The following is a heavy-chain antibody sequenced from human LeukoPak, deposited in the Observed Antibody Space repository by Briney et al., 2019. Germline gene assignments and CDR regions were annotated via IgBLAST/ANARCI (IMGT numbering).Heavy chain of an antibody. J-gene: IGHJ4*02. D-gene: IGHD3-16*02. CDR1: GYTFTGYY. CDR3: ARGSYDYVWGSYRQSSYYFDY. V-gene: IGHV1-2*04. CDR2: INPNSGGT. Sequence: ASVKVSCKASGYTFTGYYMHWVRQAPGQGLEWMGWINPNSGGTNYAQKFQGWVTMTRDTSISTAYMELSRLRSDDTAVYYCARGSYDYVWGSYRQSSYYFDYWGQGTLVTVSS.